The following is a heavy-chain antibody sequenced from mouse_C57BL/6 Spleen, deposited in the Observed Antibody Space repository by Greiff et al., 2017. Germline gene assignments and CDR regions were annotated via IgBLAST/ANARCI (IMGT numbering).Heavy chain of an antibody. CDR1: GFTFSSYA. V-gene: IGHV5-4*03. CDR2: ISDGGSYT. Sequence: EVKLVESGGGLVKPGGSLKLSCAASGFTFSSYAMPWVRQTPEKRLEWVATISDGGSYTYYPDNVKGRFPISRDNAKNNLYLQMSNLKSEDTSMYYCGKDWYGGSSWFAYWGQGTLVTVSA. D-gene: IGHD1-1*01. J-gene: IGHJ3*01. CDR3: GKDWYGGSSWFAY.